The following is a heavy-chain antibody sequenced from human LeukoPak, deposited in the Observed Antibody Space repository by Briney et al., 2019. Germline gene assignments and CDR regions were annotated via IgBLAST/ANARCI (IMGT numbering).Heavy chain of an antibody. CDR1: GGSISNYY. V-gene: IGHV4-59*12. J-gene: IGHJ4*02. CDR2: IYETGHT. Sequence: SETLSLTCTVSGGSISNYYWSWIRQPPGKGLEWIAYIYETGHTGYNPSLKTRVTISVDTSKNQFSLKLSSVTAADTAVYYCVRGPYCSSTSCSFDYWGQGTLVTVSS. D-gene: IGHD2-2*01. CDR3: VRGPYCSSTSCSFDY.